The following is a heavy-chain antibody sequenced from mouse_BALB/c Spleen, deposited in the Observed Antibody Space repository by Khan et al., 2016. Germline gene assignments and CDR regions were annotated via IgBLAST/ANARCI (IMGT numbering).Heavy chain of an antibody. J-gene: IGHJ3*01. CDR1: GYTFTNYD. CDR2: IFPGDGST. V-gene: IGHV1S56*01. D-gene: IGHD1-1*01. Sequence: QVQLQQSGAELVKPGASVRLSCQASGYTFTNYDINWVRQRPEQGLEWLGWIFPGDGSTKYNEKFKGKATLTTDKSSSTAYMQLSRLTSEDSAVDFCARNYYGSSSWFAYWGQGTLVTVSA. CDR3: ARNYYGSSSWFAY.